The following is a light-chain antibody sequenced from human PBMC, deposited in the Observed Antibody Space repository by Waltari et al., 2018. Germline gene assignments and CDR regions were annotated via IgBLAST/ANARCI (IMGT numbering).Light chain of an antibody. V-gene: IGLV2-14*03. J-gene: IGLJ2*01. CDR1: SSDVGGYNY. Sequence: QSALTQPASVSGSPGQSIPISCTGTSSDVGGYNYVSWYQQHSGKVPKLIIYDVINRPSGGSNRVSGSKSGNTASLTISGLQAEDEADYYCSSDTSSSTVVFGGGTKLTVL. CDR2: DVI. CDR3: SSDTSSSTVV.